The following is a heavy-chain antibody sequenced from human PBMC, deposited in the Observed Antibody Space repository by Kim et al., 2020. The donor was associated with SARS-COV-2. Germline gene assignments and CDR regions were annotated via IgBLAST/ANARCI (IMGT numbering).Heavy chain of an antibody. Sequence: GGSLRLSCTASGFTFDNYAMSWVRQAPGKGLEWVSYIRGGGAITFYADSVKGRFTISRDNFSNTLSLQMDSLRAEDKAVYYCSKCNQSNGNDAFKSWGRGTTVIVSS. V-gene: IGHV3-23*01. CDR3: SKCNQSNGNDAFKS. CDR2: IRGGGAIT. J-gene: IGHJ3*02. CDR1: GFTFDNYA. D-gene: IGHD2-8*01.